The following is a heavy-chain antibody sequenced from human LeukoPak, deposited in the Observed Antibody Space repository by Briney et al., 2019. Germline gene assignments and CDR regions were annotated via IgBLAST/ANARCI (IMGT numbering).Heavy chain of an antibody. CDR1: GGSFSGYY. V-gene: IGHV4-34*01. J-gene: IGHJ5*02. CDR3: AREEYCSSTSCYYWFDP. D-gene: IGHD2-2*01. CDR2: INHSGST. Sequence: KPSETLSLTCAVYGGSFSGYYWSWIRQPPGKGLEWIGEINHSGSTNYNPSLKSRVTISVDTSKNQFSLKLSSVTAADTAVYYCAREEYCSSTSCYYWFDPWGQGTLVTVSS.